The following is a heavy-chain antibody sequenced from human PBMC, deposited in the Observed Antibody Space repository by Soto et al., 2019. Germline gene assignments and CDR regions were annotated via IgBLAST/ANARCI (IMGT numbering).Heavy chain of an antibody. CDR2: ISAYNGNT. V-gene: IGHV1-18*01. J-gene: IGHJ4*02. CDR1: GYTFNSYG. CDR3: ARDAATVTTEGLDY. D-gene: IGHD4-17*01. Sequence: ASVKVSFKASGYTFNSYGISWVRQAPGQGLEWMGCISAYNGNTNYAQKLQGRVTMTTDTSTSTAYMELRSLRSDDTAVYYCARDAATVTTEGLDYWGQGTLVTVSS.